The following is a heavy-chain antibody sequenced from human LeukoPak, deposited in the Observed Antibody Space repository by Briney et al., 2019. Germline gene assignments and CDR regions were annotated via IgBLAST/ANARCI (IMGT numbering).Heavy chain of an antibody. D-gene: IGHD6-6*01. CDR2: INHSGCT. V-gene: IGHV4-34*01. J-gene: IGHJ5*02. CDR1: GGSFIGYD. Sequence: SETLSLTCAVYGGSFIGYDWTWIRQPPGKAREWIGEINHSGCTNYNPSLKSRVTISVDTSKNQFSLKLSSVTAADTAVYYCASLARGGNWFDPWGQGTLVTVSS. CDR3: ASLARGGNWFDP.